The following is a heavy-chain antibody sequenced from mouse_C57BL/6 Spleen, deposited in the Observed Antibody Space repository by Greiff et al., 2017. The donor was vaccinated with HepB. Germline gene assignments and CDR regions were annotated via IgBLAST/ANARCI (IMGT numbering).Heavy chain of an antibody. V-gene: IGHV1-15*01. Sequence: QVQLKQSGAELVRPGASVTLSCKASGYTFTDYEMHWVKQTPVHGLEWIGAIDPETGGTAYNQKFKGKAILTADKSSSTAYMELRSLTSEDSAVYYCTRDEYVQWGQGTTLTVSS. CDR1: GYTFTDYE. CDR2: IDPETGGT. J-gene: IGHJ2*01. D-gene: IGHD5-1*01. CDR3: TRDEYVQ.